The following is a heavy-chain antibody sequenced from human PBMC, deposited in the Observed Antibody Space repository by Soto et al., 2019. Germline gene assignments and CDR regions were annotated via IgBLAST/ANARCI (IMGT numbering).Heavy chain of an antibody. CDR2: INTGNGDT. CDR1: GYTFTSYA. J-gene: IGHJ6*02. D-gene: IGHD4-17*01. CDR3: AREGYNYGVIYGMDV. V-gene: IGHV1-3*04. Sequence: ASVKVSCKASGYTFTSYAMNWVRQAPGQRLEWMGWINTGNGDTKYSQKLQGRFTITRDTSARTAYMELTSLISEDTAVYYCAREGYNYGVIYGMDVWGQGTTVTVSS.